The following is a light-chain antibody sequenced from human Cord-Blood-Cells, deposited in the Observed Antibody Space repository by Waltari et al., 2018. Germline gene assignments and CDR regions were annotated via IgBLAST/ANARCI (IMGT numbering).Light chain of an antibody. J-gene: IGKJ5*01. Sequence: EIVMTQSPAPLSVTAGERATLSCRASQSVSSNLAWYQQKPGQAPRLLIYGASTRATGIPARFSGSGSGTEFTLTISSLQSEDFAVYYCQQYNNWPPITFGQGTRLEIK. V-gene: IGKV3-15*01. CDR2: GAS. CDR1: QSVSSN. CDR3: QQYNNWPPIT.